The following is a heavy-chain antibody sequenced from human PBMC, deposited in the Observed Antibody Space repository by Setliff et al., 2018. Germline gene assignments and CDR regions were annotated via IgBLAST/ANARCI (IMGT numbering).Heavy chain of an antibody. Sequence: SETLSLICTVSGGSISSDTYYWGWIRQPPGKGLEWIGEMYHSGNTYYNPSLKSRVTISIDKSRNQFSLNLNSVTAADTAVYYCARDSLTTLRRRSFDIWGQGTMVTVSS. D-gene: IGHD1-1*01. CDR3: ARDSLTTLRRRSFDI. CDR1: GGSISSDTYY. CDR2: MYHSGNT. J-gene: IGHJ3*02. V-gene: IGHV4-39*07.